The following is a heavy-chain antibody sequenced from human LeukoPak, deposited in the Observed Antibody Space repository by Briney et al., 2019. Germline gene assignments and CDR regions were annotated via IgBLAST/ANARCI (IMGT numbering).Heavy chain of an antibody. CDR3: ARELVV. CDR1: GFTFDDYA. J-gene: IGHJ3*01. CDR2: ISWNSGSI. Sequence: PGGSLRLSCAASGFTFDDYAMHWVRQAPGKGLEWVSGISWNSGSIGYADSVKGRFTISRDNAKNSLYLQMNSLRAEDTAVYYCARELVVRGQGTMVTVSS. D-gene: IGHD2-21*01. V-gene: IGHV3-9*01.